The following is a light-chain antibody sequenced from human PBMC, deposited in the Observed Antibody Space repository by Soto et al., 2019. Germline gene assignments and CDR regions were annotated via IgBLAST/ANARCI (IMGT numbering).Light chain of an antibody. CDR2: GIS. CDR3: QQFGTPPWT. CDR1: QDVLNNY. J-gene: IGKJ1*01. V-gene: IGKV3-20*01. Sequence: DIVLTQSPGTLSLSPGERATLSCRASQDVLNNYLAWFQQKAGQAPRLLIYGISTRATGIPDRFSGSGSGTHFTLTISRLEPEDFAVYYCQQFGTPPWTFGQGTKVEIK.